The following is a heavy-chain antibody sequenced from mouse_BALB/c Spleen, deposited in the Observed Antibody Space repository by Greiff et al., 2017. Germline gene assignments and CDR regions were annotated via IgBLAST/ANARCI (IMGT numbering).Heavy chain of an antibody. D-gene: IGHD2-4*01. V-gene: IGHV5-12-2*01. CDR3: ARHLITTAMDY. Sequence: DVMLVESGGGLVQPGGSLKLSCAASGFTFSSYTMSWVRQTPEKRLEWVAYISNGGGSTYYPDTVKGRFTISRDNAKNTLYLQMSSLKSEDTAMYYCARHLITTAMDYWGQGTSVTVSS. CDR2: ISNGGGST. J-gene: IGHJ4*01. CDR1: GFTFSSYT.